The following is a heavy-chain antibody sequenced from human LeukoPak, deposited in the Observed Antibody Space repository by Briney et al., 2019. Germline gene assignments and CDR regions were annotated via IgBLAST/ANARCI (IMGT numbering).Heavy chain of an antibody. CDR2: IKSKTDGGKT. Sequence: GGSLRLSCAASGFTLSNAWMSWVRQAPGKGREWVGRIKSKTDGGKTDYAAAVKGRFTISRDDSKNTLYLQTNSLKTADTAVYYCTTEAGVVPAAFDPWGQGTLVTVSS. D-gene: IGHD2-2*01. J-gene: IGHJ5*02. V-gene: IGHV3-15*01. CDR1: GFTLSNAW. CDR3: TTEAGVVPAAFDP.